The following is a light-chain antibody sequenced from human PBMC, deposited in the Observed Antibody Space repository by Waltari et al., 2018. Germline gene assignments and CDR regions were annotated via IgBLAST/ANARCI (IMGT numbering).Light chain of an antibody. CDR3: QQSYSSWT. Sequence: DIQMTQSQSSLSASIRDRVTITCRASQSISSNLNWYQQKPGKGPKVLIYAASNLQSGVPSRFSGSGSRTEFTLTISSLQPEDSAIYYCQQSYSSWTFGQGTKVEIK. V-gene: IGKV1-39*01. CDR1: QSISSN. J-gene: IGKJ1*01. CDR2: AAS.